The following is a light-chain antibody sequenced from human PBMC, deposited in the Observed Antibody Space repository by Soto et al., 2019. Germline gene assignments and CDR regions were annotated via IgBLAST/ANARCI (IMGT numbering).Light chain of an antibody. CDR1: ESVNNN. V-gene: IGKV3-15*01. CDR3: QQYNKWPLT. J-gene: IGKJ4*01. CDR2: FAS. Sequence: EIVMTQSPATLSVSPGERATLSCRASESVNNNLAWYQQKPGQAPRLLIYFASTRATGIPARFSGSGSGTEFTLTISSLQSGDFAVYYCQQYNKWPLTFGGGTKVETK.